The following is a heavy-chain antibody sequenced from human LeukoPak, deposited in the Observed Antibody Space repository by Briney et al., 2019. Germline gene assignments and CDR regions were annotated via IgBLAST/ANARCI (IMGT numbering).Heavy chain of an antibody. CDR1: GFTFGDYA. D-gene: IGHD1-26*01. J-gene: IGHJ2*01. Sequence: PGGSLRLSCTASGFTFGDYAMSWVRQAPGKGLEWVSAISGSGGSTYYADSVKGRFTISRDNSKNTLYLQMNSLRAEDTAVYYCAKGRDSGRHPEDPPLCFDLWGRGTLVTVSS. V-gene: IGHV3-23*01. CDR2: ISGSGGST. CDR3: AKGRDSGRHPEDPPLCFDL.